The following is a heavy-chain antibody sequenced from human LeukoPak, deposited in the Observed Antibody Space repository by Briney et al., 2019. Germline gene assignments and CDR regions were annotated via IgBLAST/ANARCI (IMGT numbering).Heavy chain of an antibody. V-gene: IGHV3-21*01. CDR1: GFTFSSYS. CDR2: ISSSSSYI. D-gene: IGHD1-7*01. J-gene: IGHJ4*02. Sequence: PGGSLRLSCAASGFTFSSYSMNWVRQAPGKGLEWVSSISSSSSYIYYADPVKGRFTISRDNAKNSLYLQMNSLRAEDTAVYYCARDRFPGPSITGTKGGYFDYWGQGTLVTVSS. CDR3: ARDRFPGPSITGTKGGYFDY.